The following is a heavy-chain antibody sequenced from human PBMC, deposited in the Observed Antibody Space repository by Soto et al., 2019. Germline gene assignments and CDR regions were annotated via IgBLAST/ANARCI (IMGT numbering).Heavy chain of an antibody. Sequence: SETLSLTCTVSGGSISSYYWSWIRQPPGKGLEWIGYIYYSGSTNYNPSLKSRVTISVDTSKNQFSLKLSSVTAADTAVYYCARFGGDYSFDYWGQGTLVTVSS. V-gene: IGHV4-59*08. D-gene: IGHD4-17*01. CDR3: ARFGGDYSFDY. J-gene: IGHJ4*02. CDR2: IYYSGST. CDR1: GGSISSYY.